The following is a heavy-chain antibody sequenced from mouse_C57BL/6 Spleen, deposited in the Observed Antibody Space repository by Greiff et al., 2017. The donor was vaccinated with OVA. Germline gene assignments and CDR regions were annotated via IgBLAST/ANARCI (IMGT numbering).Heavy chain of an antibody. J-gene: IGHJ4*01. Sequence: EVQLVESGPGLVKPSQSLSLTCSVTGYSITSGYYWNWIRQFPGNKLEWMGYISYDGSNNYNPSLKNRISITRDTSKNQFFLKLNSVTTEDTATYYCASYYGSSYPYYAMDYWGQGTSVTVSS. CDR1: GYSITSGYY. D-gene: IGHD1-1*01. CDR2: ISYDGSN. V-gene: IGHV3-6*01. CDR3: ASYYGSSYPYYAMDY.